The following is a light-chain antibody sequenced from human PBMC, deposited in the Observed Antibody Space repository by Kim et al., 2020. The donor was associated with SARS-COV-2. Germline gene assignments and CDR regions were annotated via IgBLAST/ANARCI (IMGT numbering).Light chain of an antibody. CDR2: KAS. V-gene: IGKV1-5*03. CDR1: QSISSW. Sequence: ASVGDRVTITCRASQSISSWLAWYQQKPGKAPKLLIYKASSLESGVPSRFSGSGSGTEFTLTISSLQPDDFATYYCQQYNSYSGYTFGQGTKLEIK. CDR3: QQYNSYSGYT. J-gene: IGKJ2*01.